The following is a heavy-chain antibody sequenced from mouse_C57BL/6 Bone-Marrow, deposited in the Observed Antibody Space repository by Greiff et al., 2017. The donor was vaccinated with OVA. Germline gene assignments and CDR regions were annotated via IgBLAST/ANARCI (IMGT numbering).Heavy chain of an antibody. CDR3: ARTPYYGSSYWYFDV. Sequence: VQLQQSGAELVKPGASVKISCKASGYTFTDYYINWVKQRPGQGLEWIGKIGPGSGSTYYNEKFKGKATLTADKSSSTAYMQLSSLTSEDSAVYFGARTPYYGSSYWYFDVWGTGTTVTVSS. V-gene: IGHV1-77*01. CDR1: GYTFTDYY. D-gene: IGHD1-1*01. CDR2: IGPGSGST. J-gene: IGHJ1*03.